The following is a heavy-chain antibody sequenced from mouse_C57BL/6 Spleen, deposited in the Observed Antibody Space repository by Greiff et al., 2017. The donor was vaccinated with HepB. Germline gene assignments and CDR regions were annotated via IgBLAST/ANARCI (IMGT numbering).Heavy chain of an antibody. D-gene: IGHD2-2*01. CDR2: IYPGDGDT. CDR1: GYAFSSSW. CDR3: AKESTMVTPFFDY. Sequence: VQLQQSGPELVKPGASVKISCKASGYAFSSSWMNWVKQRPGKGLEWIGRIYPGDGDTNYNGKFKGKATLTADKSSSTAYMQLSSLTSEDSAVYFCAKESTMVTPFFDYWGQGTTLTVSS. J-gene: IGHJ2*01. V-gene: IGHV1-82*01.